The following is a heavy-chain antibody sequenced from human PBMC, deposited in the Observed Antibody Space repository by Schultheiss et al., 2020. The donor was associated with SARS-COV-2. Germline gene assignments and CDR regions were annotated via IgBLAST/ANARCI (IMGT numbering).Heavy chain of an antibody. J-gene: IGHJ6*02. CDR3: ARVGRIQLSFYYYYGMDV. V-gene: IGHV3-23*01. CDR2: ISGSGGST. Sequence: GGSLRLSCAASGFTFSSYAMHWVRQAPGKGLEWVSAISGSGGSTYYADSVKGRFTISRDNSKNTLYLQMSSLRAEDTAVYYCARVGRIQLSFYYYYGMDVWGQGTTVTVSS. CDR1: GFTFSSYA. D-gene: IGHD5-18*01.